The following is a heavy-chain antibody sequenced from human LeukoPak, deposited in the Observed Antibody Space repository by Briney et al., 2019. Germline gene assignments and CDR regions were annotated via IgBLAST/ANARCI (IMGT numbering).Heavy chain of an antibody. CDR3: ARGVKSSSWYQLGLYYYYYMDV. Sequence: EASVEVSCKASGYTFTSYGISWVRQAPGQGLEWMGWISGYNGDTNYAQKYQGRATMTTDTSTSTAFMELSSLRSEDTAVYYCARGVKSSSWYQLGLYYYYYMDVWGKGTTVTISS. CDR2: ISGYNGDT. V-gene: IGHV1-18*01. CDR1: GYTFTSYG. D-gene: IGHD6-13*01. J-gene: IGHJ6*03.